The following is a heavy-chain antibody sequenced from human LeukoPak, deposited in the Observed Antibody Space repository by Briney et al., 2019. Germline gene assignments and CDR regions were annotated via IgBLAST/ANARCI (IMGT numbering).Heavy chain of an antibody. J-gene: IGHJ4*02. CDR2: ISNSGDVI. D-gene: IGHD1-26*01. V-gene: IGHV3-11*01. Sequence: GSLRLSCAAFRFSFSDYYMTWIRQAPGKGLEWVSYISNSGDVIYYADSVKGRFTISRDNAKNSLYLQMNSLRAEDTAIYYCARGALYSGTYGGLFDYWGQGTLVTVSS. CDR3: ARGALYSGTYGGLFDY. CDR1: RFSFSDYY.